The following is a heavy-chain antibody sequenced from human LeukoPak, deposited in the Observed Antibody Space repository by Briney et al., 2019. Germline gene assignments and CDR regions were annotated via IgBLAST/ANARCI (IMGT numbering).Heavy chain of an antibody. CDR3: ARGRVRTVAGRPTLRYFDY. Sequence: SQTLSLTCAISGDSVSSNSGAWNWIRQSPSRGLEWLGRTYYRSKWYNDYAVSVKSRITINPDTSKNQFSLQLNSVTPEDTAVYYCARGRVRTVAGRPTLRYFDYWGQGTLVTVSS. V-gene: IGHV6-1*01. J-gene: IGHJ4*02. D-gene: IGHD6-19*01. CDR2: TYYRSKWYN. CDR1: GDSVSSNSGA.